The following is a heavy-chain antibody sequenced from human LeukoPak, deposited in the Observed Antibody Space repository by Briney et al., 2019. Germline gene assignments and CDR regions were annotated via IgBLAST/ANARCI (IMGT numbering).Heavy chain of an antibody. CDR1: GFTFSAYV. CDR3: ASHRGATMIRGVVHYYYGMDV. Sequence: GGSLRLSCAASGFTFSAYVMNWVRQAPGKGLEWVSSISSSSGYIYYADSVMGRFSISRDNAKNSVYLQMNSLRADDAAVYYCASHRGATMIRGVVHYYYGMDVWGQGATVTVSS. V-gene: IGHV3-21*01. D-gene: IGHD3-10*01. CDR2: ISSSSGYI. J-gene: IGHJ6*02.